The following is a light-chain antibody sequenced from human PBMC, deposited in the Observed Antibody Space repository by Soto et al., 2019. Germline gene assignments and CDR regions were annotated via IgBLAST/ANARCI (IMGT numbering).Light chain of an antibody. V-gene: IGKV3-15*01. CDR2: GAS. CDR3: QQYNNWPLT. CDR1: QSVGSN. J-gene: IGKJ4*01. Sequence: EIVITQSPATLSVSPGERATLSCRASQSVGSNLAWYQQKPGQAPRLLIYGASTRATGIPARFSGSGSGTEFTLTISSLQSEDFALYYCQQYNNWPLTFGGGTKVDIK.